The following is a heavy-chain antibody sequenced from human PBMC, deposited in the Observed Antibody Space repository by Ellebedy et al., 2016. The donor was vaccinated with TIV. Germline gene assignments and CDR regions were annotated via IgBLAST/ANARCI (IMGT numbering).Heavy chain of an antibody. J-gene: IGHJ4*02. CDR1: GFTFSNFA. CDR3: AKDSGRSGWYFDY. V-gene: IGHV3-23*01. D-gene: IGHD6-19*01. CDR2: ISASGYET. Sequence: GESLKISCEASGFTFSNFAMGWVRQAPGKGLEWVATISASGYETFYTNSVNGRFTTSSDNSKNMVYLQTAGLRADDTAVYYCAKDSGRSGWYFDYWGQGTPVTVSS.